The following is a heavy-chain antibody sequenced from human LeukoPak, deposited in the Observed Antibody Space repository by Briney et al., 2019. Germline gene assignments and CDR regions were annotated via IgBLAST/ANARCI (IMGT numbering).Heavy chain of an antibody. CDR3: ARGNDFWSGYYHFDY. D-gene: IGHD3-3*01. V-gene: IGHV1-69*13. Sequence: SVKVSCKASGGTFSSYAISWVRQAPGQGLEWMGGIIPIFGTANYAQKFQGRVTITADESTSTAYMEPSSLRSEDTAVYYCARGNDFWSGYYHFDYWGQGTLVTVSS. J-gene: IGHJ4*02. CDR2: IIPIFGTA. CDR1: GGTFSSYA.